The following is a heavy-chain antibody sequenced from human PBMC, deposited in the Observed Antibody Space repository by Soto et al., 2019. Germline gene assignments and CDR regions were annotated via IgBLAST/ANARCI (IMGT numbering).Heavy chain of an antibody. V-gene: IGHV4-30-2*01. CDR1: GGSISSGGYS. Sequence: SETLSLTCAVSGGSISSGGYSWSWIRQPPGKGLEWIGYMYHSGSTYYNPSLKSRVTISIDRSKNQFSLKLSSVTAADTAVYYCARAGTTMVRGVISGWFDPWGQGTLVIVSS. J-gene: IGHJ5*02. CDR2: MYHSGST. CDR3: ARAGTTMVRGVISGWFDP. D-gene: IGHD3-10*01.